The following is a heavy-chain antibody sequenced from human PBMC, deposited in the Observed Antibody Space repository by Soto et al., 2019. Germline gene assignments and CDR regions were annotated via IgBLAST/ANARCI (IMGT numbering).Heavy chain of an antibody. D-gene: IGHD1-1*01. V-gene: IGHV4-59*08. J-gene: IGHJ4*02. Sequence: QVQLQESGPGLVKPSETLSLTCTVSGGSISSYYWSWIRQPPGKGLEWIGYIYYSGSTNYNPSLKSRVTISVDTSKTPFSLRLSSAPAADTAVYYCARRYGGNLDYLGQGTLFTVSS. CDR1: GGSISSYY. CDR3: ARRYGGNLDY. CDR2: IYYSGST.